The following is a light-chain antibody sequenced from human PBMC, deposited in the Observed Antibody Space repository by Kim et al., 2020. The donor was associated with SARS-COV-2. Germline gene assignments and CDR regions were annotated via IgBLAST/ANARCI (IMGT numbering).Light chain of an antibody. J-gene: IGKJ2*01. CDR3: QQYGSPPYN. Sequence: SPGAGRRPSARASQSGSSNYLAWDQQQSGQTPRLLIYGASSRATGIPDRFSGSGSGTDFTLTVSRLEPEDFAVYYCQQYGSPPYNFGQGTKLEI. V-gene: IGKV3-20*01. CDR1: QSGSSNY. CDR2: GAS.